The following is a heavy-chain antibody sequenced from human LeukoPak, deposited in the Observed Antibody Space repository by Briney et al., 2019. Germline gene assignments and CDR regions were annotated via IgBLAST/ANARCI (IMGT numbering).Heavy chain of an antibody. Sequence: PSETLSLTCTVSGGSISSSSYYWGWIRQPPGKGLEWIGSIYYSGSTYYNPSLKSRVTISVDTSKNQFSLKLSSVTAADTAVYYCARDLTIFGVVLYAFDIWGQGTMVTVSS. V-gene: IGHV4-39*07. J-gene: IGHJ3*02. D-gene: IGHD3-3*01. CDR3: ARDLTIFGVVLYAFDI. CDR1: GGSISSSSYY. CDR2: IYYSGST.